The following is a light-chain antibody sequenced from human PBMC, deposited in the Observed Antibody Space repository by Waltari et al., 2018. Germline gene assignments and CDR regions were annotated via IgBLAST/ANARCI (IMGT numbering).Light chain of an antibody. CDR3: AAWDDSLNGLYV. Sequence: QSVLTQPPSASGTPGQRVTISCSGSRSNVGSNTVTWYQQLPGTAPKLLIYSNNQRPSGVPDRFSGSKSGTSGSLAISGLQSDDEADYYCAAWDDSLNGLYVFGTGTKVTVL. J-gene: IGLJ1*01. V-gene: IGLV1-44*01. CDR2: SNN. CDR1: RSNVGSNT.